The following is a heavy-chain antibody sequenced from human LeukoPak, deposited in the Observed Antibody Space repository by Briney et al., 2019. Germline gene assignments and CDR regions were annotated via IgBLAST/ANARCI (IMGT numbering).Heavy chain of an antibody. J-gene: IGHJ4*02. D-gene: IGHD3-22*01. Sequence: TGGSLRLSCAASGLTFSNYGVHCVRQAPGKGLEWVAVISYDGSNKYYADSVKGRFTLSRDNSKNTLYLQLNSLRAEDTAVYYCAKDYSDSSGYLDYWGQGTLVTVSS. CDR2: ISYDGSNK. V-gene: IGHV3-30*18. CDR3: AKDYSDSSGYLDY. CDR1: GLTFSNYG.